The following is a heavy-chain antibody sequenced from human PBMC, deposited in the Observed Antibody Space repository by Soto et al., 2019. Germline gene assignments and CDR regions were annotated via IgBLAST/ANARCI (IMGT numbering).Heavy chain of an antibody. Sequence: QVQLQESGPGLVKPSGTLSLTCAASSGSISSSNWWIWVRQSPGKGLEWIGEVFHSGNTNYNPSVNSRVTIPVDKSKDQFYLKLSSLTAADTAVYYCAGRGVGSYYYSSKSYTPFDYWGQGTLVTVSS. D-gene: IGHD3-10*01. CDR3: AGRGVGSYYYSSKSYTPFDY. CDR1: SGSISSSNW. V-gene: IGHV4-4*02. J-gene: IGHJ4*02. CDR2: VFHSGNT.